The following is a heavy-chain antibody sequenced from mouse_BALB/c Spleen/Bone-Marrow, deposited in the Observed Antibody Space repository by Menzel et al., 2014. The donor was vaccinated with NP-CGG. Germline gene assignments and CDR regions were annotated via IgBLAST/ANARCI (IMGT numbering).Heavy chain of an antibody. CDR2: IEPSDSYT. CDR3: ARGRTTVVSGY. J-gene: IGHJ2*02. V-gene: IGHV1-69*02. D-gene: IGHD1-1*01. CDR1: GYTFTNYW. Sequence: QVQLQQSGAEVAKPGASVKVSCKASGYTFTNYWMQWVKQGPGQGLEWIGEIEPSDSYTNYNQDFKGKATLTVDKSSSTAYMQLSSLTSEDSAVYYCARGRTTVVSGYWGQGTSLTVSS.